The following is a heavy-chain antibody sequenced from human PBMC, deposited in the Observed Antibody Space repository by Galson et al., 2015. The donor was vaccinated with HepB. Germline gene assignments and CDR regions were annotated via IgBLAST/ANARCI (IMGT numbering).Heavy chain of an antibody. CDR2: IWYDGSNK. CDR3: ASGGLRYCSTTSCPLDY. Sequence: LRLSCAASGFTFSSYGMHWVRQAPGRGLEWVAVIWYDGSNKYYADSVKGRFTISRDNSKNTLYLQMNSLRAEDTAVYYCASGGLRYCSTTSCPLDYWGQGTLVTVSS. V-gene: IGHV3-33*08. CDR1: GFTFSSYG. D-gene: IGHD2-2*01. J-gene: IGHJ4*02.